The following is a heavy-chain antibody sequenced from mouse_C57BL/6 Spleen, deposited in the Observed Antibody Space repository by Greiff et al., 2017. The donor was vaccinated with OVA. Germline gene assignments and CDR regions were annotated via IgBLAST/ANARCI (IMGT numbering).Heavy chain of an antibody. J-gene: IGHJ1*03. CDR1: GFTFTSYW. V-gene: IGHV1-72*01. CDR2: IDPDSGGT. D-gene: IGHD1-1*01. Sequence: QVQLQQPGAELVKPGASVKLSCKASGFTFTSYWMHWVKQRPGRGLAWIGRIDPDSGGTKYNEKFKSKATLTVDKPSSTAYMQLSSLTSEDSAVSYFSKSAPPAVVDCYYDVWGTGTTVTVSS. CDR3: SKSAPPAVVDCYYDV.